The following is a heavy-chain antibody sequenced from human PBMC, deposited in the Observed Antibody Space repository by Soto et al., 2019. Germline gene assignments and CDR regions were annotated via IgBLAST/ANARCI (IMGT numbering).Heavy chain of an antibody. Sequence: ASVKVSCKASGYTFTGYYMHWVRQAPGQGLEWMGRINPNSGGTNYAQKFQGRVTMTRDTSISTAYMELSRLRSDDTAVYYCARFVSRGRLGYCSGGSCYSFDYWGQGTLVTVSS. CDR1: GYTFTGYY. CDR2: INPNSGGT. V-gene: IGHV1-2*06. J-gene: IGHJ4*02. D-gene: IGHD2-15*01. CDR3: ARFVSRGRLGYCSGGSCYSFDY.